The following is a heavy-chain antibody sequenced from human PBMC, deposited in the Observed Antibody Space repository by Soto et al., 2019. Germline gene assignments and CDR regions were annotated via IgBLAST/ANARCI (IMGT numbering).Heavy chain of an antibody. CDR3: AKVPLWGWNDGRDY. CDR2: ISGSGGST. D-gene: IGHD1-1*01. Sequence: EVQLLESGGGLVQPGGSLRLSCAASGFTFSSYAMSWVRQAPGKGLEWVSAISGSGGSTYYADSVKGRFTNSRDNSKNTLYLQMNSRRAEDTAVYYCAKVPLWGWNDGRDYWGQGTLVTVSS. V-gene: IGHV3-23*01. CDR1: GFTFSSYA. J-gene: IGHJ4*02.